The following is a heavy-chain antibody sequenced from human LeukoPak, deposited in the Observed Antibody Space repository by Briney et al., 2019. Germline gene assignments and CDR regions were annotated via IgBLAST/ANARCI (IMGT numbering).Heavy chain of an antibody. Sequence: PGGSLRLSCAASGFTFSSYAMHWVRQAPGKGLEWVAVISYDGSNKYYADSVKGRFTISRDNSKNTLYLQMNSPRAEDTAVYYCARDRTERGDFWSGYYTGMYYYGMDVWGQGTTVTVSS. V-gene: IGHV3-30*04. CDR3: ARDRTERGDFWSGYYTGMYYYGMDV. CDR1: GFTFSSYA. J-gene: IGHJ6*02. D-gene: IGHD3-3*01. CDR2: ISYDGSNK.